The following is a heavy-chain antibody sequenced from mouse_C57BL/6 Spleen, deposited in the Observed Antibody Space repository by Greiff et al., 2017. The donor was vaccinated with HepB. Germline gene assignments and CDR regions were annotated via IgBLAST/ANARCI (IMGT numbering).Heavy chain of an antibody. CDR2: INPNNGGT. Sequence: VQLQQSGPELVKPGASVKISCKASGYTFTDYYMNWVKQSHGKSLEWIGDINPNNGGTSYNQKFKGKATLTVDKSSSTAYMELRSLTSEDSAVYYCARGLNYDYWGQGTTLTVSS. J-gene: IGHJ2*01. CDR3: ARGLNYDY. CDR1: GYTFTDYY. D-gene: IGHD2-1*01. V-gene: IGHV1-26*01.